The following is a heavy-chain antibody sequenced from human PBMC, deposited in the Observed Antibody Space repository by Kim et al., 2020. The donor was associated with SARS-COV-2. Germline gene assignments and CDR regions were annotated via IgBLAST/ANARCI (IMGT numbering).Heavy chain of an antibody. J-gene: IGHJ5*02. Sequence: ADSVSDRFTISRDNSKNTLYLQMNRLRVEDTAVYYCAKGSSNWYPRDWFDPWGQGTLVIVSS. CDR3: AKGSSNWYPRDWFDP. V-gene: IGHV3-23*01. D-gene: IGHD6-13*01.